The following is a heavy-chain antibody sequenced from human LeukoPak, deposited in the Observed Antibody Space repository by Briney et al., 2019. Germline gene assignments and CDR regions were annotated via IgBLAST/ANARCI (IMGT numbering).Heavy chain of an antibody. CDR3: ARDHYDILTGYYFFDY. D-gene: IGHD3-9*01. V-gene: IGHV4-34*01. Sequence: SETLSLTCTVSGSSISSYYWSWIRQPPGKGLEWIGEINHSGSTNYNPSLKSRVTISVDTSKNQFSLKLSSVTAADTAVYYCARDHYDILTGYYFFDYWGQGTLVTVSS. J-gene: IGHJ4*02. CDR2: INHSGST. CDR1: GSSISSYY.